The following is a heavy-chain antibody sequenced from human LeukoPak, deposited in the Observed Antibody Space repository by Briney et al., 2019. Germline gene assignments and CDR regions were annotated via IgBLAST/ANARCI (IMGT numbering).Heavy chain of an antibody. V-gene: IGHV3-15*01. D-gene: IGHD5-12*01. CDR2: IKSKTDGGTT. J-gene: IGHJ4*02. CDR3: TTGILLYSGYDFDY. CDR1: GFTFSNAW. Sequence: GGSLRLSCAASGFTFSNAWMSWVRQAPGKGLEWVGRIKSKTDGGTTDYAAPVKGRFTISRDDSKNTLYLQMNSLKTEDTAVYYCTTGILLYSGYDFDYWGQGTLVTVSS.